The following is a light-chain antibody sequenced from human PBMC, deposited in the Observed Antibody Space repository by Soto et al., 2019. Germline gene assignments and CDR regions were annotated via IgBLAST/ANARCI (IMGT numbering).Light chain of an antibody. CDR3: CSYAPSRSLL. Sequence: QSVLTQPASVSGSPGQSITISCTGTSSDVGTYNLVTWYQQHPGKAPKLIIYEGNKRPSGVSNRFSASKSGNTDSLTISGLQDDDEADYYCCSYAPSRSLLFGGGTKLTVL. J-gene: IGLJ2*01. CDR1: SSDVGTYNL. V-gene: IGLV2-23*01. CDR2: EGN.